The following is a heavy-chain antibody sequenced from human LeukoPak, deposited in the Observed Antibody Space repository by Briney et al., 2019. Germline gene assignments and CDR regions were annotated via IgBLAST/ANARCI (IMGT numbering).Heavy chain of an antibody. J-gene: IGHJ4*02. Sequence: GGSLRLSCAASGLTFSNYWMHWVRQAPGKGPFWVSGIAHDGRTTVYADSVKGRFTISRDNAKNSLYLQMNSLRAEDTALYYCAKDMFYYDSSGSFDYWGQGTLVTVSS. CDR2: IAHDGRTT. CDR3: AKDMFYYDSSGSFDY. CDR1: GLTFSNYW. V-gene: IGHV3-74*01. D-gene: IGHD3-22*01.